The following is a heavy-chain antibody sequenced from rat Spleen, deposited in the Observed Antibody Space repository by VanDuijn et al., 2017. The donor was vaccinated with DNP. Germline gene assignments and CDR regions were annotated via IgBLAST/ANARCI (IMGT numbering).Heavy chain of an antibody. CDR1: GFTFSNYG. Sequence: EVQLVESGGGLVQPGRSLKLSCAASGFTFSNYGMAWVRQAPTKGLEWVASITNSGGSTYYRDSVKGRFTISRDNAKSTLYLQMDSLRSEDTATYYCTTRGYNYFDYWGQGVMVTVSS. CDR2: ITNSGGST. J-gene: IGHJ2*01. D-gene: IGHD1-9*01. V-gene: IGHV5-27*01. CDR3: TTRGYNYFDY.